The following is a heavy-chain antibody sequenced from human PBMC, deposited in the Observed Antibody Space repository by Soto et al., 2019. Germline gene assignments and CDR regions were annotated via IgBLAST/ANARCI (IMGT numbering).Heavy chain of an antibody. J-gene: IGHJ4*02. V-gene: IGHV3-33*01. D-gene: IGHD6-19*01. CDR2: IWYDGSNK. CDR3: ASSARRHYFDY. CDR1: GFTFRSYG. Sequence: GGSLRRSCAASGFTFRSYGMHWVRQAPGKGLEWVAVIWYDGSNKYYADSVKGRFTISRDNSKNTLYLQMNSLRAEDTAVYYCASSARRHYFDYWGQGTLVTVSS.